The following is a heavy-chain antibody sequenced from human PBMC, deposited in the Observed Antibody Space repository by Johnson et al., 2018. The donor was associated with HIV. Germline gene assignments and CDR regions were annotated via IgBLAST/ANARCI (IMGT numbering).Heavy chain of an antibody. CDR1: GFTFSSYG. J-gene: IGHJ3*02. CDR2: IWYDGSNK. D-gene: IGHD6-13*01. V-gene: IGHV3-33*01. Sequence: QVQLLESGGGVVQPGRSLRLSCAASGFTFSSYGMHWVRQAPGKGLEWVAVIWYDGSNKYYADSVKGRFIISRDNSKNTLYLQMNSLRAEDTAVYYCASAEIAAAATGHDAFDIWGQGTMVTVSS. CDR3: ASAEIAAAATGHDAFDI.